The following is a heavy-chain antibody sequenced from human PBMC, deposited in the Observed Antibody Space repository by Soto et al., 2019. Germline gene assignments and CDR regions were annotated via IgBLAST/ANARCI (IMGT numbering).Heavy chain of an antibody. V-gene: IGHV3-20*04. CDR3: ARDPMYYYDSSGYYYGGGENDY. D-gene: IGHD3-22*01. CDR1: GFTFDDYG. J-gene: IGHJ4*02. Sequence: PGGSLRLSCAASGFTFDDYGMSWVRQAPGKGLEWVSGINWNGGSTGYADSVKGRFTISRDNAKNSLYLQMNSLRAEDTALYYCARDPMYYYDSSGYYYGGGENDYWGQGTLVTVSS. CDR2: INWNGGST.